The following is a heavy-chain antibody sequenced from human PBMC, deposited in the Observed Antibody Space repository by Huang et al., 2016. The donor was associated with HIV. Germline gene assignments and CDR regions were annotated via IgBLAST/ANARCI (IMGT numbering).Heavy chain of an antibody. CDR1: GGSISSSSYY. V-gene: IGHV4-39*01. CDR2: IYYSGSP. D-gene: IGHD2-15*01. J-gene: IGHJ3*02. CDR3: ARRGYCGGGSCYSDAFDI. Sequence: QLQLQESGPGLVKPSETLSLTCTVSGGSISSSSYYWGWIRQPPGKGLEWIGGIYYSGSPFYNPSLKIRVTVSVDTAKNQFSLKLSSVTAADTAVYYCARRGYCGGGSCYSDAFDIWGQGTKVTVSS.